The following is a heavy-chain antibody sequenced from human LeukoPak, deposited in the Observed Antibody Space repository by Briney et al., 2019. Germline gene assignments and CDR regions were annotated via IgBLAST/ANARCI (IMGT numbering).Heavy chain of an antibody. D-gene: IGHD4-11*01. CDR3: AREGDSNPTPYNWFDP. V-gene: IGHV1-69*01. Sequence: SVKVSCKASGGTFSSYAISWVRQAPGQGLEWMGGIIPIFGTANYAQKFQGRVTITADESTSTAYMELSSLRSEDTAVYYCAREGDSNPTPYNWFDPRGQGTLVTVSS. CDR1: GGTFSSYA. J-gene: IGHJ5*02. CDR2: IIPIFGTA.